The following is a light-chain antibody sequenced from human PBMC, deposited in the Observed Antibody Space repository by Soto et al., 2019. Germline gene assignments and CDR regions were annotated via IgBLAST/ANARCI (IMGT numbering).Light chain of an antibody. J-gene: IGKJ4*01. CDR3: QQYTIFPLT. Sequence: DIPMTQSPSTLSASIGDRVTITCRASQSISSWLAWYQQKPGKAPKLLIYKASNLESGVPSRFSGSGSGTEFTLTISSLQPDDFATYYCQQYTIFPLTFGGGTKVEIK. CDR1: QSISSW. V-gene: IGKV1-5*03. CDR2: KAS.